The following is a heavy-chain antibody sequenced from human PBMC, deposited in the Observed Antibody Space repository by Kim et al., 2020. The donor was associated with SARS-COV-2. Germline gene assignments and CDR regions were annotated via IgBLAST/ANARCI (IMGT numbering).Heavy chain of an antibody. CDR3: ARGILGRYYYDSEGYYFDY. CDR2: ISYDGSNK. CDR1: GFTFSSYA. J-gene: IGHJ4*02. Sequence: GGSLRLSCAASGFTFSSYAMHWVRQAPGKGLEWVAVISYDGSNKYYADSVKGRFTISRDNSKNTLYLQMNSLRAEDTAVYYCARGILGRYYYDSEGYYFDYWGQGTLVTVSS. D-gene: IGHD3-22*01. V-gene: IGHV3-30*04.